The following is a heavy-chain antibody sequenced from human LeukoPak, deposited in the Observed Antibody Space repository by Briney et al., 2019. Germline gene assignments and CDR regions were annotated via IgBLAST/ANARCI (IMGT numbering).Heavy chain of an antibody. V-gene: IGHV4-59*01. CDR1: GGSISSYY. Sequence: SETLYLTCTVSGGSISSYYWSWIRQPPEKGLEWIGYIYYSGSTNYNPSLKSRVTISVDTSKNQFSLKLSSVTAADTAVYYCARLMTVLDAFDIWGQGTMVTVSS. J-gene: IGHJ3*02. D-gene: IGHD2-8*01. CDR2: IYYSGST. CDR3: ARLMTVLDAFDI.